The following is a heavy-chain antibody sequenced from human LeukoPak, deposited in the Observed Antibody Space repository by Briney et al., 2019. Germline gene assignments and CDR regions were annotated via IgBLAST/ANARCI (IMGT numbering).Heavy chain of an antibody. J-gene: IGHJ4*02. CDR2: ISGSGGST. D-gene: IGHD3-10*01. V-gene: IGHV3-23*01. CDR1: GFTFSSYA. CDR3: AKDTKTMVRGVIDY. Sequence: DPGGSLRLSCAASGFTFSSYAMSWVRQAPGKGLEWVSAISGSGGSTYYADSVKGRFTISRDNSKNTLYLQMNSLRAKDTAVYYCAKDTKTMVRGVIDYWGQGTLVTVSS.